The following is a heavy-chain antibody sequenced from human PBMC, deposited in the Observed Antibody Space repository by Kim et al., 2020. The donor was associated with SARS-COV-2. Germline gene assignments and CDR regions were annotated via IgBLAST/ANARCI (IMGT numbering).Heavy chain of an antibody. CDR3: ARDGRSMVRGGIDVVTAIDYYYCYGMDV. CDR2: INAGNGNI. CDR1: GYTFTSYA. J-gene: IGHJ6*02. Sequence: ASVKVSCKASGYTFTSYAMHWVRQAPGQRLEWMGWINAGNGNIKYSQKFQGRVTITRDTSASTAYMELSSLRSEDTAVYYCARDGRSMVRGGIDVVTAIDYYYCYGMDVWGQGTTVTVSS. V-gene: IGHV1-3*01. D-gene: IGHD3-10*01.